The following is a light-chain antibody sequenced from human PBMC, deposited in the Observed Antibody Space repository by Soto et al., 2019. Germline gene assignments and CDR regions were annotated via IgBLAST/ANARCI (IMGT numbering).Light chain of an antibody. CDR1: TSNIGAGYG. Sequence: QSVLTQPPSVSGAPGQRVTISCTGSTSNIGAGYGVHWYQHLPGTAPKLLMYGNSIRPSGVPDRFSGSKSGTSDSLAITGLQDDDEAGYYCPSYDCSLTYVVFCGGTKRTV. CDR2: GNS. J-gene: IGLJ2*01. V-gene: IGLV1-40*01. CDR3: PSYDCSLTYVV.